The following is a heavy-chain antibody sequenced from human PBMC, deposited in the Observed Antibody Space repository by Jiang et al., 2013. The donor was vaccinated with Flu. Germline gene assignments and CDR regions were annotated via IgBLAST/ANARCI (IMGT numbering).Heavy chain of an antibody. V-gene: IGHV1-3*01. Sequence: PGASVKVSCKASGYSFTSYTVHWVRQAPGQGLEWMGWLNAGNGNTKYSQNIQGRVTITRDTSASTAYLDLSSLRSEDTAVYYCARDRSGTPSWGFDSWGQGTLVTVSS. CDR2: LNAGNGNT. D-gene: IGHD1-26*01. J-gene: IGHJ4*02. CDR1: GYSFTSYT. CDR3: ARDRSGTPSWGFDS.